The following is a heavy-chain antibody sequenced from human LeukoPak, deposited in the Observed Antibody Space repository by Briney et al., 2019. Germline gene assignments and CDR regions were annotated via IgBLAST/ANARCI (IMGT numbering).Heavy chain of an antibody. CDR2: IWYDGSNK. CDR3: ARHPPRGYTNAQDAFDI. CDR1: GFTFSSYG. Sequence: GGSLRLSCAASGFTFSSYGMHWVRQAPGKGLEWVAVIWYDGSNKYYADSVKGRFTISRDNSKNTLYLQMNSLRAEDTAVYYCARHPPRGYTNAQDAFDIWGQGTMVTVSS. V-gene: IGHV3-33*01. J-gene: IGHJ3*02. D-gene: IGHD5-18*01.